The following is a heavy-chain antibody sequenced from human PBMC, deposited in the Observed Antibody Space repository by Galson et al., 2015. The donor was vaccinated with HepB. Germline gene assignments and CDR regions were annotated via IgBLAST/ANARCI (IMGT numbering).Heavy chain of an antibody. J-gene: IGHJ4*02. V-gene: IGHV1-24*01. CDR2: FDPEAGEV. D-gene: IGHD3-22*01. CDR3: TSPANYDTSGHYYFDY. Sequence: SVKVSCKVSGYSFSEVSMHRVRQAPGEGLEWLGGFDPEAGEVIYAQRFKGRVTMTEDSSKDTAYMELSSLRSEDTAIYYCTSPANYDTSGHYYFDYWGQGTLVTVSS. CDR1: GYSFSEVS.